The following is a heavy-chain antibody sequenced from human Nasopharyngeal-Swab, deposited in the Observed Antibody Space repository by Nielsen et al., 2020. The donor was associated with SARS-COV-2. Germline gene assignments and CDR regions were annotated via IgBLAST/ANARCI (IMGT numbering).Heavy chain of an antibody. CDR1: RYSFTNYW. CDR2: IYPGDSDT. V-gene: IGHV5-51*01. CDR3: ASARGRGYCGCDCYSGYDGFDI. J-gene: IGHJ3*02. D-gene: IGHD2-21*02. Sequence: GESLKISCKGSRYSFTNYWIGWVRQMPGKGLEWMGIIYPGDSDTRYSPSFQGHVIISADKSISTVYLQWSSLKASYTAMYYCASARGRGYCGCDCYSGYDGFDIWGQGTMVTVSS.